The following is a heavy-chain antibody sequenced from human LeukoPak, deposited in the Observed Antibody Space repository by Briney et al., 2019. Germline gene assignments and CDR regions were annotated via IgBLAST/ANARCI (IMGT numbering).Heavy chain of an antibody. Sequence: SETLSLTCAVSGVSVSSSDYYWGWVRQPPGKGLEWIGSRYYTGNTYYNPSLESRVTISADTSKNQISLHLTSVTAADTAVYYCARIRGGSYYHFDYWGQGTLVTVSS. CDR3: ARIRGGSYYHFDY. CDR1: GVSVSSSDYY. J-gene: IGHJ4*02. D-gene: IGHD1-26*01. V-gene: IGHV4-39*01. CDR2: RYYTGNT.